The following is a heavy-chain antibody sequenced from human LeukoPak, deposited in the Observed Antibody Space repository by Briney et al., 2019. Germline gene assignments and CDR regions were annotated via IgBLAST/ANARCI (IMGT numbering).Heavy chain of an antibody. CDR1: GFTFSNYA. Sequence: PGGSLRLSCAASGFTFSNYAMTWVRQAPGKGLEWVSAMSGSGGSIHYADSVKGRFTISRDNSKNTLYLQMNSLRAEDTAIYYCAKDRKCDYWGQGTLVTVSS. V-gene: IGHV3-23*01. D-gene: IGHD1-14*01. J-gene: IGHJ4*02. CDR2: MSGSGGSI. CDR3: AKDRKCDY.